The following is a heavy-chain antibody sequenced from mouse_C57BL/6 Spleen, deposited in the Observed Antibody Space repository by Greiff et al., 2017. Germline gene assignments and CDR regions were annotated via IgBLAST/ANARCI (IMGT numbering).Heavy chain of an antibody. CDR3: ASDITTVVARSYAMDD. J-gene: IGHJ4*01. CDR2: IDPEDGET. CDR1: GFNIKDYY. D-gene: IGHD1-1*01. Sequence: VQLQQSGAELVKPGASVKLSCTASGFNIKDYYMHWVKQRTEQGLEWIGRIDPEDGETKYAPKFQGKATITADTSSNTAYLQLSSLTSEDTAVYCCASDITTVVARSYAMDDWGQGTSVTVSS. V-gene: IGHV14-2*01.